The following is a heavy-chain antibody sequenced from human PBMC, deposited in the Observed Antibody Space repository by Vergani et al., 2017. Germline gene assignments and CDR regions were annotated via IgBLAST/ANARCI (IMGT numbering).Heavy chain of an antibody. CDR1: GFTFSSYG. Sequence: QVQLVESGGGVVQPGRSLRLSCAASGFTFSSYGMHWVRQAPGKRLEWVAVIWYDGSNKYYADSVKGRFTISRDNSKNTLYLQMNSLRAEDTAVYYCAREVALKFDYWGQGTLVTVSS. D-gene: IGHD2-15*01. CDR3: AREVALKFDY. CDR2: IWYDGSNK. J-gene: IGHJ4*02. V-gene: IGHV3-33*08.